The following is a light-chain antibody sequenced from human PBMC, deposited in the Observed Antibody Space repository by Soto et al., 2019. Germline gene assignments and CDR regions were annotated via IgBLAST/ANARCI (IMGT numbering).Light chain of an antibody. Sequence: QSVLTQPASVSWSPGRSITISCTGTSSDVGSYNLVSWYQQHPGKAPKLMIYEGSKRPSGVSNRFSGSKSGNTASLTISGLQAEDEADYYCCSYAGSSTYVFGTGTKVTVL. J-gene: IGLJ1*01. CDR2: EGS. CDR3: CSYAGSSTYV. V-gene: IGLV2-23*01. CDR1: SSDVGSYNL.